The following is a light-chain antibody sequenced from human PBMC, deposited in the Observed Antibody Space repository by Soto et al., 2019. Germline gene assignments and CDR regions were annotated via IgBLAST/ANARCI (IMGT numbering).Light chain of an antibody. CDR3: QHRMNWPLT. CDR1: QSVSSY. CDR2: DAS. Sequence: EIVLAQSPATLSLSRGEGATLSCRASQSVSSYLLWYQQKPGQAPRLLIYDASNRASGTPARFSGSGSETDFTLTISSLEPEDFAVYYCQHRMNWPLTLGQGTRLE. J-gene: IGKJ5*01. V-gene: IGKV3-11*01.